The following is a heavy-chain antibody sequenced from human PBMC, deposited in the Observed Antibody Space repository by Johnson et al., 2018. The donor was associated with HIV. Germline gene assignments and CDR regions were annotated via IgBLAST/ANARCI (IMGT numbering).Heavy chain of an antibody. CDR2: ISSSGSSI. CDR1: GFTFSDYY. CDR3: AREGPGLSVAGLTDAFDI. J-gene: IGHJ3*02. D-gene: IGHD6-19*01. V-gene: IGHV3-11*01. Sequence: QVQLVESGGGLVKSGGSLRLSCAASGFTFSDYYMNWIRQAPGKGLEWVSYISSSGSSISYADSVEGRFTISRDNSKSTVFVQMNSLRAEDTAVYYCAREGPGLSVAGLTDAFDIWGQGTMVTVSS.